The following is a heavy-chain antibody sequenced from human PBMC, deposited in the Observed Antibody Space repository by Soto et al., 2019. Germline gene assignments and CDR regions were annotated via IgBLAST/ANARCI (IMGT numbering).Heavy chain of an antibody. J-gene: IGHJ6*02. D-gene: IGHD3-9*01. CDR1: GFTFSSYG. CDR3: ARAPLRYFESEGLAILYGTRLDYYYGMDV. Sequence: HPGGSLRLSCAASGFTFSSYGMHWVRQAPGKGLEWVAVIWYDGSNKYYADSVKGRFTISRDNSKNTLYLQMNSLRAEDTAVYYCARAPLRYFESEGLAILYGTRLDYYYGMDVWGQGTTVTVSS. CDR2: IWYDGSNK. V-gene: IGHV3-33*01.